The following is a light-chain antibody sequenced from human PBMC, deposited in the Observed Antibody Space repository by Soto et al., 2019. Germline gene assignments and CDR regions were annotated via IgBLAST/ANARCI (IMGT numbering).Light chain of an antibody. Sequence: EIVLTQSPGTLSLSPGERATLSCRASQSVSSSYLAWNQQKPGQAPRLLIYGASGRATGIPDRFSGSGSGTDFTLTISRLEPEDFAVYYCQQYGSSPPYTFGQGTKLEIK. CDR2: GAS. V-gene: IGKV3-20*01. J-gene: IGKJ2*01. CDR3: QQYGSSPPYT. CDR1: QSVSSSY.